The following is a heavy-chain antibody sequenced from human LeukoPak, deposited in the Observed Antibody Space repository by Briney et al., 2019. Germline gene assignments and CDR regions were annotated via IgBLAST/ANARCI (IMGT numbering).Heavy chain of an antibody. CDR1: GYSFTSYW. CDR2: IYPGDSDT. V-gene: IGHV5-51*01. D-gene: IGHD5-18*01. J-gene: IGHJ4*02. CDR3: ARLRNTAMVDY. Sequence: GAPLMISCKCSGYSFTSYWIGWVRQMPGKGLEWMGIIYPGDSDTRYSPSFQGQVTISADKSISTAYLQWSSLKASDTAMYYCARLRNTAMVDYWGQGTLVTVSS.